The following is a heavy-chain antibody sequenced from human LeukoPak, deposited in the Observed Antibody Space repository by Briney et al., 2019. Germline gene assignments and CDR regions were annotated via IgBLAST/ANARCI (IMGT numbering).Heavy chain of an antibody. CDR2: ISDST. Sequence: GGSLRLSCAASGFTFSNYGMSWVRQAPGEGLEWVSLISDSTWYADSVKGRFTISRDVSQNTLYLQMNSLRAEDTAVYYCAKDRRSYGGTSFDSWGQGTLVTVSS. CDR1: GFTFSNYG. J-gene: IGHJ4*02. D-gene: IGHD4-23*01. CDR3: AKDRRSYGGTSFDS. V-gene: IGHV3-23*01.